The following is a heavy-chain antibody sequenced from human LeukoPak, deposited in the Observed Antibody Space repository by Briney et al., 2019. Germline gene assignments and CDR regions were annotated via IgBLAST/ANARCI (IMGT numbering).Heavy chain of an antibody. J-gene: IGHJ4*02. D-gene: IGHD3-22*01. CDR1: GFTFSSYA. Sequence: GGSLRLSCAASGFTFSSYAMSWVRQVPGKGLEWVSAISGSGGSTYYADSVKGRFTISRDNSKNTLYLQMNSLRAEDTAVYYCAKGSRYYYDSSGCYWGVFDYWGQGTLVTVSS. V-gene: IGHV3-23*01. CDR2: ISGSGGST. CDR3: AKGSRYYYDSSGCYWGVFDY.